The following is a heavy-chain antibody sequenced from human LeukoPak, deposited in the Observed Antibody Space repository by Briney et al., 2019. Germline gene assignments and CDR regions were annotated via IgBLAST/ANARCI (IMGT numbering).Heavy chain of an antibody. CDR2: ITGSGGST. V-gene: IGHV3-23*01. CDR1: GFTFRNYG. Sequence: GGTLRLSCAASGFTFRNYGMNWVRQAPGKGLEWVSTITGSGGSTNYADSVKGRFTISRDNSKNTMFLRMNSLRAEDTAVYYCAKARYSYGDFWYFDLWGRGTPVTVSS. J-gene: IGHJ2*01. D-gene: IGHD5-18*01. CDR3: AKARYSYGDFWYFDL.